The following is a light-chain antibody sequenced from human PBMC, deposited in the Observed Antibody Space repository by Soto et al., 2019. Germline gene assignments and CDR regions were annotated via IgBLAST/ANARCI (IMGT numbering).Light chain of an antibody. CDR3: SSYTSTSLVV. CDR2: EVR. V-gene: IGLV2-14*01. Sequence: QSALTQPASVSGSPGQSIAISCTGTSSDVGGYNFVSWYQHHPGKAPKLLIYEVRNRPSGVSNRFSGSKSVNTASLTISGLQAGDEAEYYCSSYTSTSLVVFGGGTQLTVL. J-gene: IGLJ2*01. CDR1: SSDVGGYNF.